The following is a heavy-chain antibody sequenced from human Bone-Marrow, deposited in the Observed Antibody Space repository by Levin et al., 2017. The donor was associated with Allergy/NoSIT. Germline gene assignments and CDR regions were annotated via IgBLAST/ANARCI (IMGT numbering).Heavy chain of an antibody. J-gene: IGHJ4*02. V-gene: IGHV3-64D*06. CDR2: ISGDGGST. Sequence: GGSLRLSCSASGFTFSSSAMHWVRQAPGKGLEYVSAISGDGGSTYYADSVKGRFTISRDNSKNTLFLQMSSLRAEDTAVYYCVKGGSSSWYLDFDYWGQGTLVTVSS. CDR1: GFTFSSSA. D-gene: IGHD6-13*01. CDR3: VKGGSSSWYLDFDY.